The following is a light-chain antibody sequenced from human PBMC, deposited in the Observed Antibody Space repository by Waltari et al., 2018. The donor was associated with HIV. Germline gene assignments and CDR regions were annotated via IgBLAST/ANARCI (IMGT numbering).Light chain of an antibody. CDR3: QQASSFPWT. Sequence: DIEMTQSPSSVSASLGDTLTITCRASQPVSSWLTWYQQRPGKSPEVLIFATSILQTGVPSRVSGRGSGTNFTLTISSLQPEDFATYYCQQASSFPWTFGQGTKVEVK. CDR2: ATS. CDR1: QPVSSW. J-gene: IGKJ1*01. V-gene: IGKV1-12*01.